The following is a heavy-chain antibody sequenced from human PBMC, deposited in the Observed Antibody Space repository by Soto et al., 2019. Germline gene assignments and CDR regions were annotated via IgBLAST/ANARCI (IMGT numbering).Heavy chain of an antibody. CDR3: ARDVDRTSHLTWFDP. Sequence: PGGSLRLSCEVSGFSLSGYGMHWVRQAPGKGLEWAAVIWYDGTTKNYADSVKGRFTISRDSSKNTVYLQMDSLKVEDTAVYYCARDVDRTSHLTWFDPWGQGVMVTVSS. J-gene: IGHJ5*02. D-gene: IGHD5-12*01. CDR1: GFSLSGYG. V-gene: IGHV3-33*01. CDR2: IWYDGTTK.